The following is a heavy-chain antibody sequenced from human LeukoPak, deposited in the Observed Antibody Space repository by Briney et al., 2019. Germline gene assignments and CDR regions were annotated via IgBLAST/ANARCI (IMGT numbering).Heavy chain of an antibody. CDR1: GYTFTSYY. Sequence: GASVKVSCKASGYTFTSYYMHWVRQAHGQGLEWMGWINPVTGKTGYAQKFQGRVTVTSNSSINTAYMDLSGLRSEETAVYFCARRYTYGSDFDHWGQGTLVTVSS. CDR3: ARRYTYGSDFDH. J-gene: IGHJ4*02. CDR2: INPVTGKT. V-gene: IGHV1-8*02. D-gene: IGHD5-18*01.